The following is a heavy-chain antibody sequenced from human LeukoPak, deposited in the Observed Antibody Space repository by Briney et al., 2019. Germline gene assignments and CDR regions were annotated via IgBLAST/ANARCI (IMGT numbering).Heavy chain of an antibody. V-gene: IGHV4-39*02. J-gene: IGHJ4*02. CDR2: IYYGGST. CDR3: ATASSFGVYDF. CDR1: GASISGAGFY. Sequence: SETLSLTCAVSGASISGAGFYWGWIRQPPGKGLEWIGSIYYGGSTYYNPSLKGRVTISVDTSNNHFSLKVNYVTPADTAVYYCATASSFGVYDFWGQGTLVTVSS. D-gene: IGHD2-2*01.